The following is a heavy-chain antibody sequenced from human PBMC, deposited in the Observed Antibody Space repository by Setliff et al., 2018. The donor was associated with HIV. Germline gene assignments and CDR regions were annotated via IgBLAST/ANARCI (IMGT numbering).Heavy chain of an antibody. Sequence: PSETLSLTCAVYGGSFSGYYWSWIRQPPGKGLEWIGEINHSGSTNYNPSLKSRVTISVDTSKNQFSLKLSSVTAADTAVYYCARVGPIRYYDILTGIDYWGQGTLVTVSS. V-gene: IGHV4-34*01. D-gene: IGHD3-9*01. CDR3: ARVGPIRYYDILTGIDY. CDR1: GGSFSGYY. CDR2: INHSGST. J-gene: IGHJ4*02.